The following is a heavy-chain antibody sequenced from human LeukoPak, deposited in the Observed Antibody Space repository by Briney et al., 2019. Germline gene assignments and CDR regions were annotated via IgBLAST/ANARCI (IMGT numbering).Heavy chain of an antibody. Sequence: ASVKVSCKASGYTFTSYDINWLRQATGQGLEWMGWMNPNSGNTDFAQKFQGRVTMTRDTSISTAYMELSSLRSEDTAVYYCARVWGCGSNQFDYWGQGTLVTVSS. CDR3: ARVWGCGSNQFDY. CDR1: GYTFTSYD. J-gene: IGHJ4*02. CDR2: MNPNSGNT. V-gene: IGHV1-8*01. D-gene: IGHD4/OR15-4a*01.